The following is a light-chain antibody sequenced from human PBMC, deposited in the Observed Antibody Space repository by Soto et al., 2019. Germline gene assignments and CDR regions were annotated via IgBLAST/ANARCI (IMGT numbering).Light chain of an antibody. Sequence: EIVMTQSPATLSVSPGERATLSCRASQSVSSNLAWYQQKPGQAPRLLIYGASNRATGIPDRFSGSGSGTDFTLTISRLEPEDFALYYCQQYGSSAPITFGQGTRLEIK. J-gene: IGKJ5*01. V-gene: IGKV3-20*01. CDR1: QSVSSN. CDR3: QQYGSSAPIT. CDR2: GAS.